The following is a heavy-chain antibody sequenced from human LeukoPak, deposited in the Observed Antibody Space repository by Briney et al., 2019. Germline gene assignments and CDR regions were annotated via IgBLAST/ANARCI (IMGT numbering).Heavy chain of an antibody. D-gene: IGHD3-22*01. J-gene: IGHJ3*02. CDR3: ARWDYYDSRTFDI. CDR1: GYTFTSYG. Sequence: ASVKLSCKAYGYTFTSYGISWVRQAPGQGLEWMGWISIYNGKINYAQKFKGRVTMTTATTTSSAYKVLCILRSDATAVYCWARWDYYDSRTFDIWGQGTMVTVS. CDR2: ISIYNGKI. V-gene: IGHV1-18*01.